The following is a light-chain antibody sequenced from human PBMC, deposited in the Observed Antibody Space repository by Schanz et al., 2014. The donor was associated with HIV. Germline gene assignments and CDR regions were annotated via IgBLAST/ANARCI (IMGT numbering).Light chain of an antibody. CDR1: SSNIGRNT. Sequence: QSVLTQPPSASGTPGQRVTISCSGSSSNIGRNTVNWYQQLPGTAPKLLIYSNNQRPSGVPDRFSGSKSGTSASLAISGLQSEDEADYYCQSYDGTLRAVVFGGGTKVTVL. CDR3: QSYDGTLRAVV. J-gene: IGLJ2*01. CDR2: SNN. V-gene: IGLV1-44*01.